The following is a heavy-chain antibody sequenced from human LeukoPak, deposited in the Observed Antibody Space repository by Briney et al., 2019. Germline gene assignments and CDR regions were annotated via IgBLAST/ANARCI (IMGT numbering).Heavy chain of an antibody. CDR1: SDSISSGDYY. D-gene: IGHD6-13*01. CDR2: IYHSGST. V-gene: IGHV4-39*07. J-gene: IGHJ3*02. CDR3: ARDSAAAGMDAFDI. Sequence: SETLSLTCTVSSDSISSGDYYWSWIRQPPGKGLEWIGEIYHSGSTNYNPSLKSRVTISVDKSKNQFSLKLSSVTAADTAVYYCARDSAAAGMDAFDIWGQGTMVTVSS.